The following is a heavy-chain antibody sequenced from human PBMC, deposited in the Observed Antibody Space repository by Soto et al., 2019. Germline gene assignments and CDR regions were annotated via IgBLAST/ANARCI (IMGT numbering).Heavy chain of an antibody. CDR3: ARTPPDCTNGVCYTGRGFAFDI. V-gene: IGHV4-31*03. CDR1: GGSISSGGYY. D-gene: IGHD2-8*01. J-gene: IGHJ3*02. Sequence: PSETLSLTCTVSGGSISSGGYYWSWIRQHPGKGLEWIGYIYYSGSTYYNPSLKSRVTISVDTSKNQFSLKLSSVTAADTAVYYCARTPPDCTNGVCYTGRGFAFDIWGQGTMVTVSS. CDR2: IYYSGST.